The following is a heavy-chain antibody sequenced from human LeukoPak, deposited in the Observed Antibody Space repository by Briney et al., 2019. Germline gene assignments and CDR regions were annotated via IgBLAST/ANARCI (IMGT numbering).Heavy chain of an antibody. J-gene: IGHJ4*02. D-gene: IGHD1-26*01. Sequence: GGSLRLSRAASGFTFSTYAMHWVRQAPGKGLEWVAVISYDGSNKFYTGSVKGRFTISRDNSKNTLYLQMNSLRPEDTAVYYCARSGGATGLSHFDYWGQGTLVTVSS. CDR2: ISYDGSNK. CDR3: ARSGGATGLSHFDY. V-gene: IGHV3-30-3*01. CDR1: GFTFSTYA.